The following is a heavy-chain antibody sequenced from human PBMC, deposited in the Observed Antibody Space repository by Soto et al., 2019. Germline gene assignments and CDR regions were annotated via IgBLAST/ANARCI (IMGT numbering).Heavy chain of an antibody. V-gene: IGHV3-33*01. CDR1: GFTFSSYD. CDR2: IWYDGSNK. CDR3: AREFKPYYYMDV. J-gene: IGHJ6*03. Sequence: PGGSLRLSCAASGFTFSSYDMHWVRQAPGKGLEWVAVIWYDGSNKYYADSVKGRFTISRDNSKNTLYLQMNSLRAEDTAVYYCAREFKPYYYMDVWGKGTTVTVSS.